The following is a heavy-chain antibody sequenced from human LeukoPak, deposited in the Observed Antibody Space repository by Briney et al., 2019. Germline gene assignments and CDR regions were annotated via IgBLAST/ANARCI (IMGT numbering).Heavy chain of an antibody. J-gene: IGHJ4*02. CDR2: ISGSGGST. CDR3: AKQVTDYDFWSGYLWYFDY. CDR1: GFTFSIYA. Sequence: PGGSLRLSCAASGFTFSIYAMSWVRQAPGKGLEWVSAISGSGGSTYYADSVKGRFTISRDNSKNTLYLQMNSLRAEDTAVYYCAKQVTDYDFWSGYLWYFDYWGQGTLVTVSS. D-gene: IGHD3-3*01. V-gene: IGHV3-23*01.